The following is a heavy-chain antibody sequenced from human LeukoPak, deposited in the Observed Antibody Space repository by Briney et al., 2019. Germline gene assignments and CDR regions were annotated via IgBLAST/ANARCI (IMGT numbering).Heavy chain of an antibody. Sequence: GGSLRLSCAASGFTFDDYAMHWVRQAPGKGLEWVSGISWNSGSIGYADSVKGRFTISRDNAKNSLYLQMNSLRAEDTALYYCAKAASYGDYVDNWFDPWGQGTLVTVSS. CDR2: ISWNSGSI. V-gene: IGHV3-9*01. J-gene: IGHJ5*02. CDR3: AKAASYGDYVDNWFDP. D-gene: IGHD4-17*01. CDR1: GFTFDDYA.